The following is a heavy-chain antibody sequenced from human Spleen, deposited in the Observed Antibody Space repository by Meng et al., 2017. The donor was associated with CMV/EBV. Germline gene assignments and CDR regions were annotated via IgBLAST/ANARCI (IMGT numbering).Heavy chain of an antibody. Sequence: ASVKVSCKASGYTFTSYYMHWVRQAPGQGLEWMGWINPNSGGTNYAQKFQGRVTMTRDTSISTAYMELSRLRSDDTAVYYCARDIVERHYYYYGMDVWGQGTTVTVSS. CDR2: INPNSGGT. CDR1: GYTFTSYY. J-gene: IGHJ6*02. V-gene: IGHV1-2*02. D-gene: IGHD1-1*01. CDR3: ARDIVERHYYYYGMDV.